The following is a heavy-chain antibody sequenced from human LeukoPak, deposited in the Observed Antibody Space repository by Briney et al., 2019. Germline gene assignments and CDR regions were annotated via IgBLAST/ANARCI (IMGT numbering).Heavy chain of an antibody. CDR1: GFTLSSYS. Sequence: PGGSLRLSCAASGFTLSSYSMNWVRQTPGKGLEWVSSISFRNTKFYADSLKGRFTISRDNAKNSLFLQMNSLRVEDTAVYYCAREGYGDQDFDYWGQGTLVTVSS. CDR3: AREGYGDQDFDY. V-gene: IGHV3-21*01. J-gene: IGHJ4*02. D-gene: IGHD4-17*01. CDR2: ISFRNTK.